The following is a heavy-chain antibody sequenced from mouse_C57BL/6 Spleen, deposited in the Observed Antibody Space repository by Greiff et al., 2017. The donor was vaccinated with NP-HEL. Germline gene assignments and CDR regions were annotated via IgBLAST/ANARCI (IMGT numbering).Heavy chain of an antibody. Sequence: VQLQQPGAELVMPGASVKLSCKASGYTFTSYWMHWVKQRPGQGLEWIGEIDPSDSYTNYNQKFKGKSTLTVDKSSSTAYMQLSSLTSEDSAVYYCARWGVLYYFDYWGQGTTLTVSS. CDR3: ARWGVLYYFDY. J-gene: IGHJ2*01. CDR1: GYTFTSYW. CDR2: IDPSDSYT. V-gene: IGHV1-69*01.